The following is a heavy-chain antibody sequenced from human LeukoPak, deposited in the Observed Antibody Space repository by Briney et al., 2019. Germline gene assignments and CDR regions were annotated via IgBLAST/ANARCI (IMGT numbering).Heavy chain of an antibody. Sequence: ASVKVSCKASGGTFSSYAISWVRQAPGQGLEWMGRIIPIFGTANYAQKFQGRVTITTDESTSTAYMELSSLRSEDTAVYYCATKTVRGSYGILDYWGQGTLVTVSS. V-gene: IGHV1-69*05. CDR2: IIPIFGTA. D-gene: IGHD1-26*01. CDR3: ATKTVRGSYGILDY. CDR1: GGTFSSYA. J-gene: IGHJ4*02.